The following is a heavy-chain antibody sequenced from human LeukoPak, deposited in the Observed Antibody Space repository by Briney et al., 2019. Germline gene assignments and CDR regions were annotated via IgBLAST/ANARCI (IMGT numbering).Heavy chain of an antibody. CDR3: AKKCYSKGWRDSYYFDC. J-gene: IGHJ4*02. CDR2: IKTDGSAM. V-gene: IGHV3-74*03. D-gene: IGHD6-19*01. Sequence: GGSLRLSCVGSGFTFNDYWIHWVRQAPGKGLVWVSAIKTDGSAMQYADSVKGRFDISRDNAKNTVYLQMNSQRDEDTAVYYCAKKCYSKGWRDSYYFDCWGQGTLVTVSS. CDR1: GFTFNDYW.